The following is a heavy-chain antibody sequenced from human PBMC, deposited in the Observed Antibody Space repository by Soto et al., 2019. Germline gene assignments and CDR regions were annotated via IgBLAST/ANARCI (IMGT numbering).Heavy chain of an antibody. CDR2: IYYSGST. CDR3: ARHLAVAGDFDY. D-gene: IGHD6-19*01. CDR1: GGSITSNNYY. V-gene: IGHV4-39*01. J-gene: IGHJ4*02. Sequence: QLQLQESGPGLVKPSETLSLTCTVSGGSITSNNYYWGWIRQPPGKGLEWIGTIYYSGSTYYNPSLKSRVTISVDTSKNQFSLKLSSVTAADTAMYYCARHLAVAGDFDYWGQGTLVTVSS.